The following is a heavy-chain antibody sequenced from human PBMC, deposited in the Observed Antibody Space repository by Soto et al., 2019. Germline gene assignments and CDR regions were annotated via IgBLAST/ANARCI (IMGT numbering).Heavy chain of an antibody. CDR1: GYTFTSYG. CDR2: ISAYNGNT. V-gene: IGHV1-18*01. Sequence: QVQLVQSGAEVKKPGASVKVSCKASGYTFTSYGISWVRQAPGQGLEWMGWISAYNGNTNYAQKLQGRGTMTTDTSTSPAYMEXXXXXSDDTAVYSCXXXRGYSYGFDYWGQGTLVTVSS. CDR3: XXXRGYSYGFDY. J-gene: IGHJ4*02. D-gene: IGHD5-18*01.